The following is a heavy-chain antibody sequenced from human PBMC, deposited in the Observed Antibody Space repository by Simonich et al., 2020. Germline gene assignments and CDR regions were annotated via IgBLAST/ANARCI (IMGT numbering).Heavy chain of an antibody. V-gene: IGHV4-39*01. CDR1: GSSISSSSSS. J-gene: IGHJ3*02. CDR2: IYYSGTT. CDR3: ARHAGFAFDI. Sequence: QLQLQESGPGLVKPSETLSLPCTVSGSSISSSSSSWGWIRPPPGKGLEWIGSIYYSGTTNYNPSLKSRWTITVDTSKNQFSLKLSYVTAADTGGYYCARHAGFAFDIWGQGTMVTVSS. D-gene: IGHD6-13*01.